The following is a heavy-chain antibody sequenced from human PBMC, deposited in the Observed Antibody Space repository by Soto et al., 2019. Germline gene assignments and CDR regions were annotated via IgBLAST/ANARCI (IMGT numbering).Heavy chain of an antibody. V-gene: IGHV3-48*03. CDR2: ISSSGSII. CDR1: GFTFSSYE. Sequence: GGSLRLSCAASGFTFSSYEMNWVRQAPGKGLEWVSYISSSGSIIYYADSVKGRFTISRDNAKNSLYLQMNSLRAEDTAVYYCASDSGYDDYWGQGTLVTVSS. J-gene: IGHJ4*02. CDR3: ASDSGYDDY. D-gene: IGHD5-12*01.